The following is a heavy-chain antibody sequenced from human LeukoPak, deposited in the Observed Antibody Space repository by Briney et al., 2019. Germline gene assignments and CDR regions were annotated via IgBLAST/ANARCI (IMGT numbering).Heavy chain of an antibody. CDR1: GFTFSSYA. V-gene: IGHV3-30*04. CDR3: ARVLYTYSSGWNIDY. D-gene: IGHD6-19*01. J-gene: IGHJ4*02. Sequence: PGGSLRLSCAASGFTFSSYAMHWVRQAPGKGLEWVAVISYDGSNKYYADSVKGRFTISRDNSKNTLYLQMNSLRAEDTAVYYCARVLYTYSSGWNIDYWGQGTLVTVSS. CDR2: ISYDGSNK.